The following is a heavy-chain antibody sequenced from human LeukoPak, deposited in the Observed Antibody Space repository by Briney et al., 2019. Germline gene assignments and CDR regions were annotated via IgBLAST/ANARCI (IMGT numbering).Heavy chain of an antibody. D-gene: IGHD4-17*01. CDR3: ARETRDEYGDHGYAFDI. CDR1: GFTFRDHY. CDR2: ISTSGSYT. Sequence: GASLRLSCVASGFTFRDHYMSWIRQAPGKGLEWISYISTSGSYTNYGDSVKGRFTISRDNARKSLFLQMNSLRGEDTAVYYCARETRDEYGDHGYAFDIWGQGTMVTVSP. J-gene: IGHJ3*02. V-gene: IGHV3-11*06.